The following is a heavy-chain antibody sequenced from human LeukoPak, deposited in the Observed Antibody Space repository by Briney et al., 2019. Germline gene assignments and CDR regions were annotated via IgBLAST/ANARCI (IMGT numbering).Heavy chain of an antibody. CDR2: IYYSGST. CDR1: GGSISSSSYC. V-gene: IGHV4-39*01. D-gene: IGHD3/OR15-3a*01. Sequence: SETLSLTCTVSGGSISSSSYCWGWIRQPPGKGLEWIGSIYYSGSTYYNPSLKSRVTISVDTSKNQFSLNLSSVTAADTAVYYCARRGLIDYWGQGTLVTVSS. CDR3: ARRGLIDY. J-gene: IGHJ4*02.